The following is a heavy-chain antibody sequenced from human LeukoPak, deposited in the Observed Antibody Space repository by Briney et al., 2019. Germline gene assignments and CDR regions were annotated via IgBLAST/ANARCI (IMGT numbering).Heavy chain of an antibody. D-gene: IGHD3-22*01. CDR3: ARDHFNYYDSSGYYYAYAFDI. CDR1: GGSVSSGTYY. Sequence: KSSETLSLTCTVSGGSVSSGTYYWSWIRQPPGKGLEWIGYIYYSGSTYYNPSLKSRVTISVDTSKNQFSLKLSSVTAADTAVYYCARDHFNYYDSSGYYYAYAFDIWGQGTMVTVSS. J-gene: IGHJ3*02. V-gene: IGHV4-31*03. CDR2: IYYSGST.